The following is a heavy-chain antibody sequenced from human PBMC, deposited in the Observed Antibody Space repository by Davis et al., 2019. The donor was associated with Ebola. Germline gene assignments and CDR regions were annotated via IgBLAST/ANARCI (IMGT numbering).Heavy chain of an antibody. CDR3: ARSRRVVVATTYYYYYGMDV. D-gene: IGHD2-15*01. Sequence: SETLSLTCTVSGGSISSGGYYWSWIRQPPGKGLEWIGEIDHSGSTNYNPSLKSRVTISVDTSKNQFSLKLSSVTAADTAVYYCARSRRVVVATTYYYYYGMDVWGQGTTVTVSS. CDR2: IDHSGST. J-gene: IGHJ6*02. V-gene: IGHV4-39*07. CDR1: GGSISSGGYY.